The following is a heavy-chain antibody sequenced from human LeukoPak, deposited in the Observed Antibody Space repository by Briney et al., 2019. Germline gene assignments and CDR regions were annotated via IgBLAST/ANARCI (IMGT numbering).Heavy chain of an antibody. V-gene: IGHV4-59*01. CDR2: IYYSGST. CDR1: GGSISSYY. D-gene: IGHD3-22*01. CDR3: ARATPKHYDSSGCLDY. Sequence: SETLSLTCTVPGGSISSYYWSWIRQPPGKGLEWIGYIYYSGSTNYNPSLKSRVTISVDTSKNQFSLKLSSVTAADTAVYYCARATPKHYDSSGCLDYWGQGTLVTVSS. J-gene: IGHJ4*02.